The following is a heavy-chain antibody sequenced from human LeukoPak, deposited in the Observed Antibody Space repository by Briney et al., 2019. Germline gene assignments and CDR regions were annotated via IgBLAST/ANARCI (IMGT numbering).Heavy chain of an antibody. CDR1: GFTFSSYA. Sequence: PGGSLRLACAASGFTFSSYAMSWVRQAPGKGLEWVSAISGSGGSTYYADSVKGRFTISRDNSKNTLYLQMNSLRAEDTAVYYCAKVMSIASVVPAARGYWGQGTLVTVSS. V-gene: IGHV3-23*01. D-gene: IGHD2-2*01. CDR2: ISGSGGST. J-gene: IGHJ4*02. CDR3: AKVMSIASVVPAARGY.